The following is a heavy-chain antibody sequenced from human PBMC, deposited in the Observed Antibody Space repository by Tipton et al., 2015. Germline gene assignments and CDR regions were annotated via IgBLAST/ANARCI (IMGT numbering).Heavy chain of an antibody. CDR3: ARDPDAFDI. CDR1: GGSISSSSYY. J-gene: IGHJ3*02. V-gene: IGHV4-39*07. CDR2: TYYSGST. Sequence: TLSLTCTVSGGSISSSSYYWGWIRQPPGKGLEWIGSTYYSGSTYYNSSLKSRVTIFVDTSKNQFSLKLSSVTAADTAVYYCARDPDAFDIWGQGTMVTVSS.